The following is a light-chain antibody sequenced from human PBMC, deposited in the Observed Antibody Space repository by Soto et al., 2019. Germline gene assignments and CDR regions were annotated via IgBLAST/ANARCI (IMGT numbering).Light chain of an antibody. Sequence: EIVLTQSPGTLSLSPGESATLSCRASQSVSSSYLAWYQQKPGQAPRLLIYGASSRATGIPDRFSGSGSGTDFTLTISSLEPEDLAVYYCQQSSNWPGLTVGGGNKVDIK. V-gene: IGKV3D-20*02. CDR1: QSVSSSY. CDR3: QQSSNWPGLT. CDR2: GAS. J-gene: IGKJ4*01.